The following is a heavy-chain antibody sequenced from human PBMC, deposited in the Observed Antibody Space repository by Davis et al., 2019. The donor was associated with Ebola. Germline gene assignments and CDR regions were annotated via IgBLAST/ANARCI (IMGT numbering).Heavy chain of an antibody. D-gene: IGHD1-14*01. J-gene: IGHJ6*04. CDR3: TTVTEYGMDV. CDR1: GFTFSNAW. V-gene: IGHV3-15*01. Sequence: GESLKISCAASGFTFSNAWMSWVRQAPGKGLEWVGRIKSKTDGGTTDYAAPVKGRFTIPRDDSKNTLYLQMNSLKTEDTAVYYCTTVTEYGMDVWGKGTTVTVSS. CDR2: IKSKTDGGTT.